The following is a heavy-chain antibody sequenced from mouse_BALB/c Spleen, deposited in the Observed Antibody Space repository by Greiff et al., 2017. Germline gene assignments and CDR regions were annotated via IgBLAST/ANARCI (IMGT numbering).Heavy chain of an antibody. CDR2: ISNGGGST. CDR3: ARDGNSWFAY. D-gene: IGHD2-1*01. Sequence: EVKLVESGGGLVQPGGSLKLSCAASGFTFSSYTMSWVRQTPEKRLEWVAYISNGGGSTYYPDTVKGRFTISRDNAKNTLYLQMSSLKSEDTAMYYCARDGNSWFAYWGQGTLVTVSA. J-gene: IGHJ3*01. CDR1: GFTFSSYT. V-gene: IGHV5-12-2*01.